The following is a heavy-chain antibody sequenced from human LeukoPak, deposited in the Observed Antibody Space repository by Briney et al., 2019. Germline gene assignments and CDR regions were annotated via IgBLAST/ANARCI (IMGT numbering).Heavy chain of an antibody. CDR1: GFNVAAYA. J-gene: IGHJ4*02. D-gene: IGHD3-10*01. CDR3: ATAYESGSFYRAFAY. CDR2: ISGDSDNR. Sequence: GGSLRLSCAASGFNVAAYAMYWVRQLPGKSLEWVSLISGDSDNRYSAASVKGRFTISRDNSKNSLYLQMNSLTAEDTALYYCATAYESGSFYRAFAYWGQGALVTVSS. V-gene: IGHV3-43*02.